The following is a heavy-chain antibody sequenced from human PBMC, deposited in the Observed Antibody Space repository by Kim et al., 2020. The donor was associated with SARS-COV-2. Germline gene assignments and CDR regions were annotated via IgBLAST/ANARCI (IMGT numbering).Heavy chain of an antibody. V-gene: IGHV4-38-2*02. Sequence: SETLSLTCTVSGYSISSGYYWGWIRQPPGKGLEWIGSIYHSGSTYYNPSLKSRVTISVDTSKNQFSLKLSSVTAADTAVYYCAREGRKGGVLLWFGVNKLYNWFDPWGQGTLVTVSS. CDR1: GYSISSGYY. J-gene: IGHJ5*02. D-gene: IGHD3-10*01. CDR3: AREGRKGGVLLWFGVNKLYNWFDP. CDR2: IYHSGST.